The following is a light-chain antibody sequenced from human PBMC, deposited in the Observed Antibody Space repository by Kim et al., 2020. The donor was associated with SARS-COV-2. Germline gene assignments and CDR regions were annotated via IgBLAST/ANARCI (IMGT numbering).Light chain of an antibody. CDR1: SGHSNYA. CDR3: QTWGTGNWV. CDR2: LNSDGSH. J-gene: IGLJ3*02. Sequence: QLVLTQSPSASASLGASVKLTCTLSSGHSNYAIAWHQQQTEKGPRYLMKLNSDGSHSKGDGIPDRFSGSSSGAERYLTISSLQSEDEADYYCQTWGTGNWVFGGGTKLTVL. V-gene: IGLV4-69*01.